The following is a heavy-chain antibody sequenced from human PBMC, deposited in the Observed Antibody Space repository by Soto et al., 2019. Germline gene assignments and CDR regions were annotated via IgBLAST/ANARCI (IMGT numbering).Heavy chain of an antibody. CDR2: IYTSASI. D-gene: IGHD6-19*01. CDR1: GADINTYS. Sequence: ETLSLTCSVSGADINTYSWTWIRQPSGKGLEWIGRIYTSASINYNPSLKGRVTLSVDTSTNQVSLRLASVTAADTAIYYCARDREAGYNFYYGMDVWGQGTTVTVSS. V-gene: IGHV4-4*07. J-gene: IGHJ6*02. CDR3: ARDREAGYNFYYGMDV.